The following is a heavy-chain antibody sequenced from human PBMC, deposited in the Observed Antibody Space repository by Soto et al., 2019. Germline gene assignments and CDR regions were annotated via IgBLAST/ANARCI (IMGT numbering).Heavy chain of an antibody. CDR1: GFTFSTYG. Sequence: GGSLRLSCAASGFTFSTYGMSWVRQTPGRGLEWVSALSGSGTATYYADSVKGRFTISRDNSKNMLYLQMNRLRADDTAVYYCAKIDHYDFWSGYHTYFDYWGQGAMVTVSS. D-gene: IGHD3-3*01. V-gene: IGHV3-23*01. J-gene: IGHJ4*02. CDR2: LSGSGTAT. CDR3: AKIDHYDFWSGYHTYFDY.